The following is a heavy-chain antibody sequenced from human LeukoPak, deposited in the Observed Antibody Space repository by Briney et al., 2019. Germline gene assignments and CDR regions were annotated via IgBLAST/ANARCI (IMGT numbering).Heavy chain of an antibody. CDR3: TRVEETATTAAIIRKYSYYYYYMDV. Sequence: GGSLSLSCAASGFTFSTYRTSWVRQAAGRVLGWVETIKQDVREKKYVDSVKGRSTTSRDNAKNSLYLQMSSLRAEDTAVYYCTRVEETATTAAIIRKYSYYYYYMDVWGKGNTVTVSS. CDR1: GFTFSTYR. V-gene: IGHV3-7*01. CDR2: IKQDVREK. D-gene: IGHD4-11*01. J-gene: IGHJ6*03.